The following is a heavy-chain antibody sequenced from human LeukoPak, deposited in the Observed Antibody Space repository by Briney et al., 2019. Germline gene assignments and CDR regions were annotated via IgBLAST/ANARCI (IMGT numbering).Heavy chain of an antibody. J-gene: IGHJ4*02. CDR3: ARHLTSGYVISPAALDY. Sequence: SETLSLTCIVSGGSTSSSDYYWGWIRQPPGKGLEWIGNIYYSGRTYYNPSLMGRVTISVATSKNEFSLQLGSVTAADTAVYYCARHLTSGYVISPAALDYWGQGTLVTVSS. D-gene: IGHD2-2*01. CDR1: GGSTSSSDYY. CDR2: IYYSGRT. V-gene: IGHV4-39*01.